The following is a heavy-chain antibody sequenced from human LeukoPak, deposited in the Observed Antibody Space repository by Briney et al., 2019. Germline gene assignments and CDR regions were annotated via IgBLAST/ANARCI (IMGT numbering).Heavy chain of an antibody. V-gene: IGHV4-59*08. CDR2: IYYSGST. CDR3: ARRYCSGGSCYPDY. Sequence: SETLSLICTVSGGSISSYFWNWIRQPPGEGLEWIGYIYYSGSTNYNPSLKSRVTISVDTSKNQFSLKLSSVTAADTAVYYCARRYCSGGSCYPDYWGQGTLVTVSS. D-gene: IGHD2-15*01. J-gene: IGHJ4*02. CDR1: GGSISSYF.